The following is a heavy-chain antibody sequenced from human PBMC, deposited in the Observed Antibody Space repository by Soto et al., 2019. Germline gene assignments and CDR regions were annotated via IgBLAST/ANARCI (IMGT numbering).Heavy chain of an antibody. CDR3: ARDQDSSGYCGVGAFDI. Sequence: QVQLVESGGGVVQPGRSLRLSCAASGFTFSSYAMHWVRQAPGKGLEWVAVISYDGSNKYYADSVKGRFTISRDNSKNTLYLQMNSLRAEDTAVYYCARDQDSSGYCGVGAFDIWGQGTMVTVSS. CDR2: ISYDGSNK. V-gene: IGHV3-30-3*01. D-gene: IGHD3-22*01. CDR1: GFTFSSYA. J-gene: IGHJ3*02.